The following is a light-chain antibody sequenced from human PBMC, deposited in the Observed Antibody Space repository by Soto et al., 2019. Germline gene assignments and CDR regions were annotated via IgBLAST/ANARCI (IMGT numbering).Light chain of an antibody. CDR1: QSLSSN. J-gene: IGKJ1*01. CDR2: GAS. V-gene: IGKV3-15*01. Sequence: IMMTQSPATLSVSPGERATLSCRASQSLSSNLAWYQQKPGQAPRLLIHGASTRATGIPARFSGSGSGTELTLTISSLQSEDFAVYYCQQYNNWPPWTFGQGTKVDIK. CDR3: QQYNNWPPWT.